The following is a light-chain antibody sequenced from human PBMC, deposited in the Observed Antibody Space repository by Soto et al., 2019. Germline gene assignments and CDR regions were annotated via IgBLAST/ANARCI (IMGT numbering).Light chain of an antibody. CDR2: GAS. CDR1: QSVSSN. CDR3: QQRSNWPIT. Sequence: EIVMTQPPATLSVSPGERATLSRRASQSVSSNLAWYQQKPGQAPRLLIYGASTRATGIPARFSGSGSGTEFTLTISSLQSEDFAVYYCQQRSNWPITFGQGTRLEIK. V-gene: IGKV3-15*01. J-gene: IGKJ5*01.